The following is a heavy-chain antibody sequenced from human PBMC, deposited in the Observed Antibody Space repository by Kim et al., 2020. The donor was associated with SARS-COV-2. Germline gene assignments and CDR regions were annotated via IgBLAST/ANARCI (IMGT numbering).Heavy chain of an antibody. J-gene: IGHJ4*02. CDR1: GFTFDDYA. D-gene: IGHD3-10*01. Sequence: GGSLRLSCAASGFTFDDYAMHWVRQAPGKGLEWVSGISWNSGSIGYADSVKGRFTISRDNAKNSLYLQMNSLRAEDTALYYCAKDIRHYGSGSYGYWGQGTLVTVSS. CDR2: ISWNSGSI. V-gene: IGHV3-9*01. CDR3: AKDIRHYGSGSYGY.